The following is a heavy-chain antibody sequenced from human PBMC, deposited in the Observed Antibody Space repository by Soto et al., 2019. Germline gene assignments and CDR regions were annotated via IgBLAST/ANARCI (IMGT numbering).Heavy chain of an antibody. V-gene: IGHV3-72*01. D-gene: IGHD1-1*01. CDR1: GFTFTDHY. CDR3: VRRTHHNTHFYMDV. Sequence: EVQLVESGGGLVQPGGSLRLSCAASGFTFTDHYMDWVRQAPGKGLEWIGGIRIKARGYTTEYAASVTGRFTITRDDSQKSVYLQMNSLKTEDTAMYFCVRRTHHNTHFYMDVWGNGIMVTVSS. J-gene: IGHJ6*03. CDR2: IRIKARGYTT.